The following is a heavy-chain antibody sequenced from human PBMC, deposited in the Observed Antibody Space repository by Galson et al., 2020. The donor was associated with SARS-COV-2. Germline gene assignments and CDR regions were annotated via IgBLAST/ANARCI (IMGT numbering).Heavy chain of an antibody. D-gene: IGHD5-18*01. CDR1: EFTLTNYA. CDR2: IYSGGNT. CDR3: ARMSAPALQGGGYNYAYFDY. Sequence: GGSLRLSCAASEFTLTNYAMNWVRQAPGKGLEWVSVIYSGGNTYSTDSVKGRFTISRDYSKNTLYLQMNSLRAEDTAVYYCARMSAPALQGGGYNYAYFDYWGQGTLVTVSS. J-gene: IGHJ4*02. V-gene: IGHV3-23*03.